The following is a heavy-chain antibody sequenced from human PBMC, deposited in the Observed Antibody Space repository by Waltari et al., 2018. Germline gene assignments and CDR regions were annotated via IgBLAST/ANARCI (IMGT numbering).Heavy chain of an antibody. J-gene: IGHJ4*02. CDR2: RHYSGTA. CDR1: GDSISSNYFR. Sequence: QLQLQESGPGLVKPSETLSLTCLVPGDSISSNYFRWGWIRRPPGKGLEWIGHRHYSGTADYNPSLKGRASILVDTSRRHFSLELSSVTAADTAIYYCASPPPTGGSSFDFWGQGIQVTVTS. V-gene: IGHV4-39*07. D-gene: IGHD3-16*01. CDR3: ASPPPTGGSSFDF.